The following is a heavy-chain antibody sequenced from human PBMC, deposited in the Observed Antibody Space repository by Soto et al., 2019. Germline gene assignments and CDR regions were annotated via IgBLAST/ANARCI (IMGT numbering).Heavy chain of an antibody. CDR1: GFSFSNYW. V-gene: IGHV3-7*05. D-gene: IGHD1-26*01. J-gene: IGHJ4*02. CDR2: IKYDGIEI. CDR3: ARVTPSPVGANSFEH. Sequence: EVELVESGGGLVQPGGSLRLSCVASGFSFSNYWMTWVRQAPGKGLEWVANIKYDGIEIYYVDSVKGRFTISRDNAKNSLYLLMNSLRAEDTAVYYCARVTPSPVGANSFEHWGQGTLTTVSS.